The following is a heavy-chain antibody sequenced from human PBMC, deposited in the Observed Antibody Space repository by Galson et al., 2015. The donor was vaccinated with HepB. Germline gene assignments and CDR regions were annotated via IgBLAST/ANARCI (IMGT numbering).Heavy chain of an antibody. V-gene: IGHV1-24*01. J-gene: IGHJ6*02. CDR1: GYTLIELS. D-gene: IGHD3-16*01. CDR3: ATVPGGVLGGVDYYGMDV. CDR2: FDPENGET. Sequence: SVKVSCKVSGYTLIELSMHWVRQAPGKGLEWMGGFDPENGETVYAQKSQGRVTMTEDTSTDTAYMELSSLRSEDTAVYYCATVPGGVLGGVDYYGMDVWGQATTVTVSS.